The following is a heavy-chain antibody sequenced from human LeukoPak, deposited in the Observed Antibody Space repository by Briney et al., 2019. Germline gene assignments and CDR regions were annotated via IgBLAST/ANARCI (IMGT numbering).Heavy chain of an antibody. D-gene: IGHD4-23*01. Sequence: GGSLRLSCAASGFTFSSYWMHWVRQVPGKGLVWVSRMKSDGSETYYADSVKGRFTISRDNAKNTLFLQMNSLGVEDTAVYYCARQGTRPASAYYGGVDYWGQGILVTVSS. CDR1: GFTFSSYW. V-gene: IGHV3-74*01. CDR2: MKSDGSET. CDR3: ARQGTRPASAYYGGVDY. J-gene: IGHJ4*02.